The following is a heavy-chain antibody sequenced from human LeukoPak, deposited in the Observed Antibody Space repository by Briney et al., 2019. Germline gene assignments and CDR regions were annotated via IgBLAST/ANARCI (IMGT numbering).Heavy chain of an antibody. V-gene: IGHV3-21*01. Sequence: PGGSLRLSCAASGFTFSSYSMNWVRQAPGKGLDWVSSISSSSSYIYYADSVKGRFTISRDNAKNSLYLQMNSLRAEDTAVYYCARDARRWFGRGYGYLDYWGQGTLVTVSS. CDR3: ARDARRWFGRGYGYLDY. J-gene: IGHJ4*02. CDR1: GFTFSSYS. CDR2: ISSSSSYI. D-gene: IGHD3-22*01.